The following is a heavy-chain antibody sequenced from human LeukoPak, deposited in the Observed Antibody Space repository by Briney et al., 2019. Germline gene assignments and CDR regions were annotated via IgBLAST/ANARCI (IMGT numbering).Heavy chain of an antibody. J-gene: IGHJ5*02. CDR2: ISGSGGST. D-gene: IGHD3-22*01. Sequence: GGSLRLSCAASGFTFSSYAMSWVRQAPGKGLEWVSAISGSGGSTYYADSVKGRFTISRDNSKNTLYLQMNSLRAEDTAVYYCAKAGYYYDSSGYYNWFDPWGQGTLVTVSS. CDR1: GFTFSSYA. CDR3: AKAGYYYDSSGYYNWFDP. V-gene: IGHV3-23*01.